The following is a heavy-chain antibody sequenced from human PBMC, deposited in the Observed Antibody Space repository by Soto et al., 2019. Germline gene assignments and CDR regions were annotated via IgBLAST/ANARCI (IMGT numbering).Heavy chain of an antibody. V-gene: IGHV3-15*01. CDR1: GLNFKHAW. J-gene: IGHJ4*02. D-gene: IGHD3-10*01. Sequence: GGYLRICSAASGLNFKHAWMSWFRQAPGKELEWVARIKNKKDGGTTDYAAPVKGRFTISRDDSRGTLFLQMNSLRTEDTAVYYCTTDPDVFEDFWREGIQVTVSS. CDR3: TTDPDVFEDF. CDR2: IKNKKDGGTT.